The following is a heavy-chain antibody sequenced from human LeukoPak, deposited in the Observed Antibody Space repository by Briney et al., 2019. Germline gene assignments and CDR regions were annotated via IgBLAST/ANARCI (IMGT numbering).Heavy chain of an antibody. Sequence: PSETLSLTCAVCGGSFSGYYWSWIRQPPGKGLEWIGEINHSGSTNYNPSLKSRVTISVDTSKNQFSLKLSSVTAADTAVYYCARRLSSSWQPKYYFDYWGQGTLVTVSS. CDR2: INHSGST. CDR1: GGSFSGYY. J-gene: IGHJ4*02. V-gene: IGHV4-34*01. CDR3: ARRLSSSWQPKYYFDY. D-gene: IGHD6-13*01.